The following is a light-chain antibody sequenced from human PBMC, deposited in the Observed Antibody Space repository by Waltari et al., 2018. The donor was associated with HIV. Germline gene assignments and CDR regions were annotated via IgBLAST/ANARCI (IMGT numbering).Light chain of an antibody. CDR2: KDS. V-gene: IGLV3-27*01. CDR3: YSAADNNLAV. CDR1: LLAKKY. Sequence: SYELTQPSSVSVSPGQTARITCSGYLLAKKYARWFQQRPGQAPILVIYKDSERPSGIPERFSGSSSGTTVTLTISGAQVGDEADYYCYSAADNNLAVVGGGTKLTVL. J-gene: IGLJ3*02.